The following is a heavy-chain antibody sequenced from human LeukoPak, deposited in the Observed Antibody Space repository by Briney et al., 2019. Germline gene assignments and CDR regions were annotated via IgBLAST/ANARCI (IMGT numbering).Heavy chain of an antibody. CDR3: ARDSYSSSADFDY. J-gene: IGHJ4*02. D-gene: IGHD6-6*01. V-gene: IGHV3-21*01. Sequence: PGGSLRLSCAASVFTFSSYSMNWVRQAPGKGLEWVSSISSSSSYIYYADSVKGRFTISRDNAKNSLYLQMNSLGAGDTAVYYCARDSYSSSADFDYWGQGTLVTVSS. CDR2: ISSSSSYI. CDR1: VFTFSSYS.